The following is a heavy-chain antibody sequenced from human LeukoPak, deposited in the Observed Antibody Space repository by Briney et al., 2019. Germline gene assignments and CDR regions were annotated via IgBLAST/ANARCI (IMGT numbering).Heavy chain of an antibody. CDR1: GFTFSSHG. Sequence: RGSLRLSCAASGFTFSSHGMSWVRQAPGKGLEWVSAISGSGGSTNYADSVKGRFTISRDNSKSTLYLQMNSLRAEDTTVYYCAKDRGGGYYLWDYWGQGTLVTVSS. CDR3: AKDRGGGYYLWDY. V-gene: IGHV3-23*01. CDR2: ISGSGGST. J-gene: IGHJ4*02. D-gene: IGHD3-3*01.